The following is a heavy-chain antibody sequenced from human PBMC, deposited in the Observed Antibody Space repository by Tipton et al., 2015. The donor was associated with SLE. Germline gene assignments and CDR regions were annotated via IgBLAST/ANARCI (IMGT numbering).Heavy chain of an antibody. CDR2: IYYSGRT. CDR1: GGSISISNYY. J-gene: IGHJ4*02. CDR3: ARRRFQSASDY. D-gene: IGHD2-21*01. Sequence: TLSLTCSVSGGSISISNYYWAWIRQPPGKGLEWIGTIYYSGRTDYNPSLTSRVTMSVDTSMNQFSLKLSSVTAADTAVYYCARRRFQSASDYWGQGTLVSVSS. V-gene: IGHV4-39*07.